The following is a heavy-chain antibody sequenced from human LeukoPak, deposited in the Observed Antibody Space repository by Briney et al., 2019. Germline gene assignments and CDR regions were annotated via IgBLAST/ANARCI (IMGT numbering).Heavy chain of an antibody. CDR2: TYYRSKWYN. CDR1: GDXVSNNSAA. J-gene: IGHJ2*01. CDR3: ARRGYCPGIGECWYFDL. V-gene: IGHV6-1*01. D-gene: IGHD3-10*01. Sequence: SQTLSLTCAISGDXVSNNSAAWNWIRQSPSRGLEWLGRTYYRSKWYNDYVVSVKSRITINPDTSKNQFSLQLNSVTAEDTAVYYCARRGYCPGIGECWYFDLWGRGILVTVSS.